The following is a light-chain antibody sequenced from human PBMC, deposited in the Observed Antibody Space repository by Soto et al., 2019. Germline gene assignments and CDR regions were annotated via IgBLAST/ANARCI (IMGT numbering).Light chain of an antibody. CDR2: NNN. CDR3: ATWDDTLNGHYV. V-gene: IGLV1-44*01. CDR1: SSNIGRNT. Sequence: QSVLTQPPSASGTPGQRVTISCSGSSSNIGRNTVNWYQQLPGTAPKLLIYNNNHRPSGVPDRFSGSKSGTSASLAIIGLQSDDEADYFCATWDDTLNGHYVFGSGTKVTVL. J-gene: IGLJ1*01.